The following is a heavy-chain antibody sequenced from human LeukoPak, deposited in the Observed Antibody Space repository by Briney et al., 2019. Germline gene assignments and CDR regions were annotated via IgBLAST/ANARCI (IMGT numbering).Heavy chain of an antibody. V-gene: IGHV4-61*02. Sequence: SQTLSLTCTVSGGSISSGSYYWSWIRQPAGKGLEWIGRIYTSGSTNYNPSLKSRVTISVDTSKNQFSLKLSSVTAADMAVYYCARGPFGKATGIDYWGQGTLVTVSS. D-gene: IGHD5-24*01. CDR2: IYTSGST. CDR1: GGSISSGSYY. J-gene: IGHJ4*02. CDR3: ARGPFGKATGIDY.